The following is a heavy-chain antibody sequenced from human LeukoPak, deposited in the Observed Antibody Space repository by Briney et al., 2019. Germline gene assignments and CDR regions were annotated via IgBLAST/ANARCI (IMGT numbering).Heavy chain of an antibody. CDR1: GGSISSSNW. J-gene: IGHJ4*02. V-gene: IGHV4-4*02. Sequence: PSETLSLTCAVSGGSISSSNWWSWVRQPPGKGLEWIGEIYHSGSTNYNPSLKGRVTISVDTSKNQFSLKLSSVTAADTAVYYCARRRRGVRGKGITFFDYWGQGTLVTVSS. D-gene: IGHD3-10*01. CDR3: ARRRRGVRGKGITFFDY. CDR2: IYHSGST.